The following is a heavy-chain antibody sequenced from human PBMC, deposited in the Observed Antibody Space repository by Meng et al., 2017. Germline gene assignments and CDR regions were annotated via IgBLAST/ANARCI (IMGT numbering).Heavy chain of an antibody. CDR2: TYYGSKWSH. V-gene: IGHV6-1*01. CDR1: GDSVSSNRAA. Sequence: QVQLQQAGPGLVKPSQTLSLTGAISGDSVSSNRAAWNWIRQSPSRGLEWLGRTYYGSKWSHDYAVSVKSRIIINADTFKNQFSLQLNSVTPGDTAVYYCARGFAPVAPGAFDYWGQGALVTVSS. J-gene: IGHJ4*02. D-gene: IGHD2-2*01. CDR3: ARGFAPVAPGAFDY.